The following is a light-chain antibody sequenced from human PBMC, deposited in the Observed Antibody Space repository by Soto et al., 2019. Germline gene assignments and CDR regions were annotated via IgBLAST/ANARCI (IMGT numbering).Light chain of an antibody. J-gene: IGLJ3*02. CDR3: ASKTTSSTVL. CDR1: SSDVGDYNY. V-gene: IGLV2-14*01. CDR2: EVN. Sequence: QSALTQPASVSGSHGQSITISCTGASSDVGDYNYVSWYQHHPGKAPKLLIYEVNNRPSEVSNRFSGSKSGDTASLTISGLQAGDEAVYYCASKTTSSTVLFGGGTKLTVL.